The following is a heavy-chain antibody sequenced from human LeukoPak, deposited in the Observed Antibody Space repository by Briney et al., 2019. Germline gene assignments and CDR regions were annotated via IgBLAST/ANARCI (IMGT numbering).Heavy chain of an antibody. V-gene: IGHV4-34*01. J-gene: IGHJ4*02. CDR1: GGSFSGYY. Sequence: TSQTLSLTWAVDGGSFSGYYCSWIRQTPEKGLEWIGEIHHYVTTTYNPSLKSRVTILIDTSNIQFSLKLSSVTAADTAVYYCARTFQSTVPGIAGAGAFDYWGQGILVTVSS. D-gene: IGHD6-13*01. CDR2: IHHYVTT. CDR3: ARTFQSTVPGIAGAGAFDY.